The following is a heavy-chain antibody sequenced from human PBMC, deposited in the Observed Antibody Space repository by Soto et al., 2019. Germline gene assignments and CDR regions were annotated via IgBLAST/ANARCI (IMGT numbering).Heavy chain of an antibody. D-gene: IGHD4-17*01. CDR2: IYHSGST. CDR1: GGSISSSNW. V-gene: IGHV4-4*02. CDR3: ARGEDNYGGNSIYYFDY. J-gene: IGHJ4*02. Sequence: PSETLSLTCAVSGGSISSSNWWSWVRQPPGKGLEWIGEIYHSGSTNYNPSLKSRVTISVDKSKNQFSLKLSSVTAADTAVYYCARGEDNYGGNSIYYFDYWGQGTLVTVSS.